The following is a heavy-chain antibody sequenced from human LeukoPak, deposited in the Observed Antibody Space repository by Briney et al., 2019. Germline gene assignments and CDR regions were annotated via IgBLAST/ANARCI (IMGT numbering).Heavy chain of an antibody. V-gene: IGHV1-24*01. J-gene: IGHJ6*04. CDR2: FDPEDGET. CDR3: ATRPAARYGMDV. CDR1: GYTLTELS. D-gene: IGHD2-2*01. Sequence: AASVKVSFKVSGYTLTELSMHWVRQAPGKGLEWMGGFDPEDGETIYAQKFQGRVTITEDTSTDTAYMELSSLRSEDTAVYYCATRPAARYGMDVWGKGTTVTVSS.